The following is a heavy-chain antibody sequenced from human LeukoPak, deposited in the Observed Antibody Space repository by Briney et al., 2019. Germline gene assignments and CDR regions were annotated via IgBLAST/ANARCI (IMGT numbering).Heavy chain of an antibody. CDR1: GFTFSGYW. D-gene: IGHD3-10*01. J-gene: IGHJ5*02. CDR3: ATCLWFGERCGES. V-gene: IGHV3-7*01. Sequence: GGSLRLSCAGSGFTFSGYWMTWVRQAPGKGLEWVANINQDGSEKYYVDSLKGRFTISRDNAKNSLFLQMNSLRAEDAAVYYCATCLWFGERCGESWGQGILVSVSS. CDR2: INQDGSEK.